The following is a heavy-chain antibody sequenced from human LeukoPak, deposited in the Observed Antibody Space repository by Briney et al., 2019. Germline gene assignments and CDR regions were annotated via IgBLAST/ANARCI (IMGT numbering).Heavy chain of an antibody. V-gene: IGHV3-11*05. J-gene: IGHJ4*02. CDR3: ARVMAAPGYGSDY. CDR2: ISSSSGYA. D-gene: IGHD6-13*01. CDR1: GFTFRDYY. Sequence: PGGSLRLSCAASGFTFRDYYMNWIRQAPGKGVEWVSYISSSSGYANYADSVKGRFTISRDNAKNSLYLQMNSLRAEDTAVYYCARVMAAPGYGSDYWGQGTLVTVSS.